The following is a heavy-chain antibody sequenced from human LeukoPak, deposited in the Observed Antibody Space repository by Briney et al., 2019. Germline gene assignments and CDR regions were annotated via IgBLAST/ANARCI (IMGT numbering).Heavy chain of an antibody. CDR1: GGSISSSSW. CDR3: ARKFIAVAGTGFDP. CDR2: IYHSGST. J-gene: IGHJ5*02. V-gene: IGHV4-4*02. Sequence: PSGTLSLTCAVSGGSISSSSWWSWVRQPPGKGLEWIGEIYHSGSTNYNPSLKSRVTISVDKSKNQFSLKLSSVTAADTAVYYCARKFIAVAGTGFDPWGQGTLVTVSS. D-gene: IGHD6-19*01.